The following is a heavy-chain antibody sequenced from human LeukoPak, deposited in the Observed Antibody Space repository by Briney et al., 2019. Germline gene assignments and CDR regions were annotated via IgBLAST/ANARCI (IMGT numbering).Heavy chain of an antibody. CDR2: IRYDGINE. CDR3: ARQANPTYSSSWYY. V-gene: IGHV3-30*02. D-gene: IGHD6-13*01. CDR1: GFPFSSYG. Sequence: GGSLRLSCAASGFPFSSYGMHWVRQAPGKGLEWVAYIRYDGINEYYADSVKGRFTISRDNAKNSLYLQMNSLRAEDTAVYYCARQANPTYSSSWYYWGQGTLVSVSS. J-gene: IGHJ4*02.